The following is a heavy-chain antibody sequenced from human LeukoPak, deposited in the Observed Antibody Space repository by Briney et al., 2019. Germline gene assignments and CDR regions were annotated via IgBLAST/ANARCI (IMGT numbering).Heavy chain of an antibody. CDR2: ISYDGSNK. CDR1: GFTFSSYG. J-gene: IGHJ4*02. CDR3: AKTLWGPRSCPDY. D-gene: IGHD3-16*01. Sequence: QPGRSLRLSCAASGFTFSSYGMHWVRQAPGKGLEWVAVISYDGSNKYYADSVKGRFTISRDNSKNTLYLQMNSLRAVDTAVYYCAKTLWGPRSCPDYWGQGTLVTVSS. V-gene: IGHV3-30*18.